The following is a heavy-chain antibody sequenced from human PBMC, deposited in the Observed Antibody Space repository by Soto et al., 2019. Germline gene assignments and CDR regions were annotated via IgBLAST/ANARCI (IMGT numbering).Heavy chain of an antibody. J-gene: IGHJ4*02. CDR2: MSGSGGNT. CDR1: GFTFGSYA. V-gene: IGHV3-23*01. CDR3: ARTIFDFDY. D-gene: IGHD3-3*02. Sequence: GGSLRLSCAASGFTFGSYAMSWVRQAPGKGLEWVSAMSGSGGNTFYADSVKGRFTISRDNSKNTLYLQMNTLRAEDTAVYYCARTIFDFDYWGQGTLVTVSS.